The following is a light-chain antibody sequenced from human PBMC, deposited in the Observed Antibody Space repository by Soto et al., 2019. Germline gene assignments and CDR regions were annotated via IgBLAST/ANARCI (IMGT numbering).Light chain of an antibody. Sequence: EIVLTQSPGTLSLSPGERATLSCGASQSVNSPCLAWYQQRPGQAPSLLIYDTSNRATGVPDRFSGSGSGTDFTLTISRLEPEDFAVYYCQHYGTSPGLFTFGPGTKVDIK. J-gene: IGKJ3*01. V-gene: IGKV3-20*01. CDR1: QSVNSPC. CDR3: QHYGTSPGLFT. CDR2: DTS.